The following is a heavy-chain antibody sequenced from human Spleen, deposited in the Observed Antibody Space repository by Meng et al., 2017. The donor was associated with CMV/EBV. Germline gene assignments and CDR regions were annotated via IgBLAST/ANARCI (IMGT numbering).Heavy chain of an antibody. J-gene: IGHJ5*02. CDR2: IHPHRGDT. V-gene: IGHV1-2*02. Sequence: YCHWVRQAPGQGLEWMGWIHPHRGDTNYAQQFQGRVTLTRDTSINTGYMELTRPTSDDTAVYYCARDVTPSYTVLTPADYSNCFDPWGQGTLVTVSS. CDR3: ARDVTPSYTVLTPADYSNCFDP. D-gene: IGHD2-2*01. CDR1: Y.